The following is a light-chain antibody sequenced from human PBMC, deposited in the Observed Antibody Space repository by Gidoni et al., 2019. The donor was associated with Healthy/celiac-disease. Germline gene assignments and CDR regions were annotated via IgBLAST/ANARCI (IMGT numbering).Light chain of an antibody. J-gene: IGLJ2*01. CDR2: GNS. Sequence: QSVLTQPPSVSGASGQRVTISCTGSSPNIGAGYDVHWYQQLPGTAPKLLIYGNSNRPSGVPDRFSGSKSGTSASLAITGLQAEDEADYYCQSYDSSLSAVVFGGGTKLTVL. CDR1: SPNIGAGYD. V-gene: IGLV1-40*01. CDR3: QSYDSSLSAVV.